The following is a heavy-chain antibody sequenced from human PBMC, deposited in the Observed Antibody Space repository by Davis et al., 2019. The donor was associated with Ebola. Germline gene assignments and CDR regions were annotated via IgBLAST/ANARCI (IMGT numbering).Heavy chain of an antibody. CDR3: VRDPGVLRFLEWSAYYNMDI. CDR2: ISGSGGST. V-gene: IGHV3-23*01. Sequence: GGSLRLSCAASGFTFSSYAMSWVRQAPGKGLEWVSAISGSGGSTYYADSVKGRFTISRDNSKNTLYLQMNSLTAEDTAVYYCVRDPGVLRFLEWSAYYNMDIWGQGTTVTVSS. D-gene: IGHD3-3*01. J-gene: IGHJ6*02. CDR1: GFTFSSYA.